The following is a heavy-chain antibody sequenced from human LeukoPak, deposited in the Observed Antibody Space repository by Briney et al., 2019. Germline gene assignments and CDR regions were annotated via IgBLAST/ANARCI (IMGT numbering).Heavy chain of an antibody. D-gene: IGHD3-10*01. CDR2: INSDGSST. J-gene: IGHJ5*02. V-gene: IGHV3-74*01. Sequence: GGSLRLSCAASGFTFSSYWMHWVRQAPGKGLEWVSRINSDGSSTNYADSVKGRFTISRDNAKNTLYLQMNSMRAEDTAVNSCGREVLGFGGGGLDPWGQGTLVTVSS. CDR1: GFTFSSYW. CDR3: GREVLGFGGGGLDP.